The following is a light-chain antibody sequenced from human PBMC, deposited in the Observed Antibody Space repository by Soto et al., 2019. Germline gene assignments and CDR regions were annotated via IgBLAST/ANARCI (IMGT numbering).Light chain of an antibody. J-gene: IGKJ4*01. Sequence: EIVLTQSPATLSLSPEERATLSCRASQSVSSYLAWYQQKPGQAPRLLIYDASNRATRIPARFSGSGSGTDFTLTISSIETEEFAVYYCQQRSNWLTFGEGTKGEIK. CDR2: DAS. CDR3: QQRSNWLT. CDR1: QSVSSY. V-gene: IGKV3-11*01.